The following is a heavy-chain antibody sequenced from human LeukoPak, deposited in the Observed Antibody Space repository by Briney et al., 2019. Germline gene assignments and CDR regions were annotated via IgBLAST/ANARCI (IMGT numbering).Heavy chain of an antibody. D-gene: IGHD5-12*01. CDR1: GGTFSSYA. CDR2: IIPIFGTA. V-gene: IGHV1-69*13. CDR3: ARDQSGYDLGLGPSYYYYMDV. Sequence: SVKVSCKASGGTFSSYAISWVRQAPGQGLEWMGGIIPIFGTANYAQKFQGRVTITADESTSTAYMELSSLRSEDTAVYYCARDQSGYDLGLGPSYYYYMDVWGKGSTVTVSS. J-gene: IGHJ6*03.